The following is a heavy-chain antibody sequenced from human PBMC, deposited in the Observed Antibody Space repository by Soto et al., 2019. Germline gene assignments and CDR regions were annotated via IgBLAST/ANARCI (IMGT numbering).Heavy chain of an antibody. Sequence: PGGSLRLSCRTSGFTFTNAWMNWVRLTAGNGLEWVGRNKSKSDGETAEYAAPVKGRIIISRDDSIDTLYLEMNYLTSEDSAVYYCTTIVLVPFDHWGQGVLVTVSS. CDR1: GFTFTNAW. V-gene: IGHV3-15*01. CDR3: TTIVLVPFDH. D-gene: IGHD3-22*01. CDR2: NKSKSDGETA. J-gene: IGHJ4*02.